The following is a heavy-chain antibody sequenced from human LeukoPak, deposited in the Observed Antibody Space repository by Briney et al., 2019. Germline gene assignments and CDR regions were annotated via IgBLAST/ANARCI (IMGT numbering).Heavy chain of an antibody. CDR3: ARGGPGGTMIVVVITEIDY. J-gene: IGHJ4*02. V-gene: IGHV3-30-3*01. CDR1: GFTFSSYA. CDR2: ISYDGSNK. Sequence: GGSLRLSCAASGFTFSSYAMHWVRQAPGKGLEWVAVISYDGSNKYYADSVKGRFTISRDNSKNTLYLQMNSLRAEDTAVYYCARGGPGGTMIVVVITEIDYWGQGTLVTVSS. D-gene: IGHD3-22*01.